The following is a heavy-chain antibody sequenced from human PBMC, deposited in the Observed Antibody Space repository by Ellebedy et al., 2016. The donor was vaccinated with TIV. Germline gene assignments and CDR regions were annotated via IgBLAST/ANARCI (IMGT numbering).Heavy chain of an antibody. CDR1: GFTFSNYA. J-gene: IGHJ4*03. CDR2: INSDGSST. CDR3: ARDQGWAYPGSTRFDY. Sequence: GESLKISCAVSGFTFSNYAVHWVRQAPGQGLVGVSRINSDGSSTSYADSVKGRFTISRDNAKNSLYLQMSSLRAEDTAVYYCARDQGWAYPGSTRFDYWGQGTLVTVSS. D-gene: IGHD3-10*01. V-gene: IGHV3-74*01.